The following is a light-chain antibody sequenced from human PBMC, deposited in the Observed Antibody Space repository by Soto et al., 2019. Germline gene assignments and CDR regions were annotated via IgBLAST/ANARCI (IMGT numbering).Light chain of an antibody. V-gene: IGKV3-20*01. J-gene: IGKJ1*01. CDR3: QQYGSSPPT. CDR1: QSISRY. Sequence: IGFTQSPCTVSLSPGERTTLSCRASQSISRYLAWYQQKPGQGPRLLIYGASSRATGTPDRFSGSGSGTDFTLTINRLEPEDFALYYCQQYGSSPPTFGQGTKVDIK. CDR2: GAS.